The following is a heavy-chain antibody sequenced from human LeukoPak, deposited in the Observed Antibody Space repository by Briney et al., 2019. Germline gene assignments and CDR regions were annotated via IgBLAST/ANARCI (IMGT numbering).Heavy chain of an antibody. Sequence: PGGSLRLSCAASGFTFSSYDMHWVRQATGKGLEWVSAIGTAGDTYYPGSVKGRFTISRENAKNSLYLQMNSLRAEDTAVYYCARGGSNGWFDPWGQGTLVTVSS. J-gene: IGHJ5*02. D-gene: IGHD4-11*01. CDR2: IGTAGDT. CDR3: ARGGSNGWFDP. V-gene: IGHV3-13*01. CDR1: GFTFSSYD.